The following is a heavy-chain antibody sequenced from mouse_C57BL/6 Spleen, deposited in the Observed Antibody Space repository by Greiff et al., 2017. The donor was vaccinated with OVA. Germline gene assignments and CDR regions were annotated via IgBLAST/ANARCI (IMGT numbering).Heavy chain of an antibody. CDR2: IHPSDSDT. J-gene: IGHJ4*01. CDR1: GYTFTSYW. D-gene: IGHD3-2*02. V-gene: IGHV1-74*01. CDR3: AMEGQLRFYYAMDY. Sequence: QVQLKQPGAELVKPGASVKVSCKASGYTFTSYWMHWVKQRPGQGLEWIGRIHPSDSDTNYNQKFKGKATLTVDKSSSTAYMQLSSLTSEDSAVYYCAMEGQLRFYYAMDYWGQGTSVTVSS.